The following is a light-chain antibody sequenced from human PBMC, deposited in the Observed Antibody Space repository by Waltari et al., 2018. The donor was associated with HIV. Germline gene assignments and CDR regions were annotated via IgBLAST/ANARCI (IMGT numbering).Light chain of an antibody. CDR3: AAWDDSLSGPRV. J-gene: IGLJ2*01. Sequence: QSVLTQPPSASGTPGPRVTLSCSGSSSNIGSIYVYLYRQLPGSAPKLLIYRNNQRPSGVPDRFSGSKSGTSASLAISGLRSEDEADYYCAAWDDSLSGPRVFGGGTKVTVL. CDR1: SSNIGSIY. CDR2: RNN. V-gene: IGLV1-47*01.